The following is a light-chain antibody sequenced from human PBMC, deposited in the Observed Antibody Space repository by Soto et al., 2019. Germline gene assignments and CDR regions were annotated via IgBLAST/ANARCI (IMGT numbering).Light chain of an antibody. CDR3: LQDSSYPYT. J-gene: IGKJ2*01. V-gene: IGKV1-6*01. CDR2: GVS. Sequence: AIQMTQSPSSLSVSVGDRVTITCRASQGVRSDLGWYQQKPGKAPNLLIYGVSTLESGVPSGFSGSGSGTDFTLTISSLQPEDFATYYCLQDSSYPYTFGQGTKLEIK. CDR1: QGVRSD.